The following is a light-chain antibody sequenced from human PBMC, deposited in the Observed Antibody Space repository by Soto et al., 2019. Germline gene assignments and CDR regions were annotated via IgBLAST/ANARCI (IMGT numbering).Light chain of an antibody. CDR1: LLSKQY. CDR3: QSADSNGIHV. V-gene: IGLV3-25*02. Sequence: SYELTQPPSVSVSPGQTATITCSGDLLSKQYAYWYQRKPGQAPVLIIYRDTERPSGIPERFSASTSGTTVTLTISGVQAEDESDYYCQSADSNGIHVFGTGTKVTVL. CDR2: RDT. J-gene: IGLJ1*01.